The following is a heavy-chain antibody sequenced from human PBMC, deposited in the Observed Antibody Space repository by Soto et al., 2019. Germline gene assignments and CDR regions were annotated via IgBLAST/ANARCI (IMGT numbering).Heavy chain of an antibody. CDR1: GASINSMSHY. Sequence: SETLSLTCTVSGASINSMSHYWGWVRQPPGKGLEWIGYIYYSGPTYYNPSLKSRVTLSMDTSKNQFSLNLTSVTAADTAVYYCATRDAYYYRPGADWGQGTLVTVSS. D-gene: IGHD5-12*01. CDR3: ATRDAYYYRPGAD. V-gene: IGHV4-39*01. CDR2: IYYSGPT. J-gene: IGHJ4*02.